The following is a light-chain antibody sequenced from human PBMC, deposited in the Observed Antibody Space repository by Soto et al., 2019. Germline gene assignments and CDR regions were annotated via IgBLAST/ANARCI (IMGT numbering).Light chain of an antibody. J-gene: IGLJ7*01. CDR2: DVS. CDR1: SSDVGGYNY. Sequence: QSALTQPASVSRSPGPSITISCTGTSSDVGGYNYVSWYQQHPGKAHKLMIYDVSNRPSGVSNRFSGSKSGNTASLTISGLQAEDEADYFCSSYTSSSAPSAVFGGGTQLTVL. CDR3: SSYTSSSAPSAV. V-gene: IGLV2-14*01.